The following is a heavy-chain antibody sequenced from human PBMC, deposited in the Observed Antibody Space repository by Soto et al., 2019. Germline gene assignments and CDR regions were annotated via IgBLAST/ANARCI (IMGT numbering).Heavy chain of an antibody. CDR1: GFTFRSYA. CDR2: ISYDGSNK. D-gene: IGHD2-2*01. J-gene: IGHJ6*02. V-gene: IGHV3-30-3*01. Sequence: LRLSCAASGFTFRSYAMHWVRQAPGKGLEWVAVISYDGSNKYYADSVKARFTISRDNSKNTLYLQMNSLRAEDTAVYYCASFDIVVVPAAPIFHGMDVWGQGTTVTVSS. CDR3: ASFDIVVVPAAPIFHGMDV.